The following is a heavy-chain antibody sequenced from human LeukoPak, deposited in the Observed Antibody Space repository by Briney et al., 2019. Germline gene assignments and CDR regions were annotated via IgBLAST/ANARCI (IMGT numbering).Heavy chain of an antibody. J-gene: IGHJ4*02. CDR2: IYYRGST. CDR1: GGSVSSGSYY. CDR3: ASGGPYYYGSGSYPH. V-gene: IGHV4-61*01. Sequence: SETLSLTCTVSGGSVSSGSYYWSWLRQPPGKGLEWFGYIYYRGSTNYNPSLKSRVTISVDTSKNQFSLKLSSVTAADTAVYYCASGGPYYYGSGSYPHWGQGTLVTVSS. D-gene: IGHD3-10*01.